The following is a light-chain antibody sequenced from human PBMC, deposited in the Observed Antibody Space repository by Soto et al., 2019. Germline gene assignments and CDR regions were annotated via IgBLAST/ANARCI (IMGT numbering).Light chain of an antibody. CDR2: GNI. J-gene: IGLJ3*02. Sequence: QAVVTQPPSVSGAPGQRVTISCTGSSSNIGAGYDVHWYQQLPGTAPKLLIYGNINRPSGVPDRFSGSKSGTSASLAITGLQADDEGDYYCQSYDTSLSGWVFGGGTKVTVL. CDR1: SSNIGAGYD. CDR3: QSYDTSLSGWV. V-gene: IGLV1-40*01.